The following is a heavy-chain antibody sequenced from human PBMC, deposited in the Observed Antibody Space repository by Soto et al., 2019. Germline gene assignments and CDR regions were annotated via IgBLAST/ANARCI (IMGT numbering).Heavy chain of an antibody. D-gene: IGHD6-6*01. Sequence: DVQVVESGGGLVQRGGSLRLSCEGSGFTFSNYAMTWVRQAPGKGLEWVSTTRSNGEYTYYADSVKGRFTVSRDNSQNDLFLEMSSLRTEYTDVYYFAKESMSVAVSASRVYGMDGWGQGPTVNVSS. J-gene: IGHJ6*02. CDR2: TRSNGEYT. V-gene: IGHV3-23*04. CDR3: AKESMSVAVSASRVYGMDG. CDR1: GFTFSNYA.